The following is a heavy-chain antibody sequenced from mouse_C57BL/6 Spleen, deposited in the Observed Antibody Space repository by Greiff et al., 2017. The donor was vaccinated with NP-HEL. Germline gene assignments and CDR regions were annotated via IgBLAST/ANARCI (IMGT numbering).Heavy chain of an antibody. V-gene: IGHV1-80*01. Sequence: VKLQESGAELVKPGASVKISCKASGYAFSSYWMNWVKQRPGKGLEWIGQIYPGDGDTNYNGKFKGKATLTADKSSSTAYMQLSSLTSEDSAVYYCASDSPGTYWGQGTLVTVSA. CDR2: IYPGDGDT. CDR1: GYAFSSYW. CDR3: ASDSPGTY. D-gene: IGHD3-2*02. J-gene: IGHJ3*01.